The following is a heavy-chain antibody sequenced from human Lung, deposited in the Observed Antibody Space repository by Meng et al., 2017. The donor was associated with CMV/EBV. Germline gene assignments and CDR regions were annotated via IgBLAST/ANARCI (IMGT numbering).Heavy chain of an antibody. J-gene: IGHJ4*02. CDR2: IYHSGGT. V-gene: IGHV4-4*02. CDR1: CGAISISYC. Sequence: LQWAAHALVNRAGSLSLACAISCGAISISYCWRSVRQPPGKGLEWMGKIYHSGGTNYNPSLRGRVTISLDKSKNKSSLTLRSVTAADTAVYYCARDPYATGWAGWCQGTLVTVFS. D-gene: IGHD6-19*01. CDR3: ARDPYATGWAG.